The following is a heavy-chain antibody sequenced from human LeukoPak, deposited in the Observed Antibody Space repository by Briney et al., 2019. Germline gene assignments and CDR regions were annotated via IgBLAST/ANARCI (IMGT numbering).Heavy chain of an antibody. V-gene: IGHV4-39*01. D-gene: IGHD1-26*01. CDR3: ARHTRGLGATINFYGMDV. J-gene: IGHJ6*02. Sequence: PSETLSLTCTVSGGSISSSSYYWGWIRQPPGKGLEWIGSISYSGSTYYNPSLKSRVTISVDTSKNHFSLKVSSVTAADTAVYYCARHTRGLGATINFYGMDVWGQGTTVTVSS. CDR1: GGSISSSSYY. CDR2: ISYSGST.